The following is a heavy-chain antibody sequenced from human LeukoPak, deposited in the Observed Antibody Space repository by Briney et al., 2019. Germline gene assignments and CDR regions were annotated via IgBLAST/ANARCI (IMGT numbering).Heavy chain of an antibody. D-gene: IGHD2-21*02. CDR1: GGSISSYY. Sequence: SETLSLTCTVSGGSISSYYWSWVRQPPGKGLEWIGYIYYSGSTNYNPSLKSRVTISVDTSKNQFSLKLSSVTAADTAVYYCARFAYCGGHCWYYFDYWGQGSLVTVSS. J-gene: IGHJ4*02. CDR3: ARFAYCGGHCWYYFDY. CDR2: IYYSGST. V-gene: IGHV4-59*01.